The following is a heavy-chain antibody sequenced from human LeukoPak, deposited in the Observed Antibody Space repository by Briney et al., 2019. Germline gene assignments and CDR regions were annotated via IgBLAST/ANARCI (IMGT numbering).Heavy chain of an antibody. J-gene: IGHJ4*02. V-gene: IGHV1-18*04. CDR3: ARVGAVAGSDY. D-gene: IGHD6-19*01. CDR1: GYTFTSYY. CDR2: ISAYNGNT. Sequence: ASVKVSCKASGYTFTSYYMHWVRQAPGQGLEWMGWISAYNGNTNYAQKLQGRVTMTTDTSTSTAYMELRSLRSDDTAVYYCARVGAVAGSDYWGQGTLVTVSS.